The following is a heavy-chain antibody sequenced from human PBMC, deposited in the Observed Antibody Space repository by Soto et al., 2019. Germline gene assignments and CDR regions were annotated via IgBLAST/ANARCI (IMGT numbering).Heavy chain of an antibody. D-gene: IGHD1-7*01. Sequence: ASVKVSCKASGYTFTSYGISWVRQAPGQGLEWMGWISAYNGNTNYAQKLQGRVTMTTDTSTSTAYMELRSLRSDDTAVYYCAGTTLELELWWFDPWGQGTLVTVSS. CDR1: GYTFTSYG. V-gene: IGHV1-18*01. J-gene: IGHJ5*02. CDR3: AGTTLELELWWFDP. CDR2: ISAYNGNT.